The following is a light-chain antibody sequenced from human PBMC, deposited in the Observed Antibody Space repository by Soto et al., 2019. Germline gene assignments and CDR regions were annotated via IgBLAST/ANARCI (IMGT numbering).Light chain of an antibody. CDR2: WAS. CDR3: QQYYTTPRT. J-gene: IGKJ1*01. Sequence: DIVMTQSPDSLAVSVGERATINCKSSQTVFYSPDSRNYLAWYQQKPGQPPKLLIYWASTRESGVPDRFSGSGSVTDFSLTISSLQAEDVAVYYCQQYYTTPRTFGQGTKVEVK. V-gene: IGKV4-1*01. CDR1: QTVFYSPDSRNY.